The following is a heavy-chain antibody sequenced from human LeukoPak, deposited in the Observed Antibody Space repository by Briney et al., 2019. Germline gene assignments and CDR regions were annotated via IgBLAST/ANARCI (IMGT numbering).Heavy chain of an antibody. J-gene: IGHJ3*02. D-gene: IGHD2-2*01. CDR1: GGSISSGGYS. V-gene: IGHV4-30-2*01. CDR2: IYHSGST. Sequence: PSQTLSLTCAVSGGSISSGGYSWRWIRQPPGKGLEWIGYIYHSGSTYYNPSLKSRVTISVDRSKNQFSLKLSSVTAADTAVYYCARGVRVPAANAFDIWGQGTMVTVSS. CDR3: ARGVRVPAANAFDI.